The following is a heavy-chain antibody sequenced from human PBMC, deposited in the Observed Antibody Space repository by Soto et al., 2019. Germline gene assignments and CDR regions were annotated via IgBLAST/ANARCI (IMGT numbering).Heavy chain of an antibody. J-gene: IGHJ4*02. V-gene: IGHV3-7*01. CDR2: LDQDGSER. CDR1: GFTFSTYW. CDR3: VCGGNFFVY. Sequence: EVQLVESGGGLVQPGGSLRLSCAASGFTFSTYWMTWVRRPPGKGLEWVANLDQDGSERYNVDSVRGRCTISRDNAKNSLYLQMNSLRAEDTAVYYCVCGGNFFVYWGQGTLVTVSP. D-gene: IGHD3-16*01.